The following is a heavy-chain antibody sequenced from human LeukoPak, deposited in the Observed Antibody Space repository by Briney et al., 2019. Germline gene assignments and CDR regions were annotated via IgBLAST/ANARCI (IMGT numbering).Heavy chain of an antibody. CDR3: ARNLYQLRTFDY. CDR2: IYYSGST. V-gene: IGHV4-31*03. J-gene: IGHJ4*02. D-gene: IGHD2-2*01. CDR1: GGSISSGGYY. Sequence: PSEILSLTCTVSGGSISSGGYYWSWIRQHPGKGLEWIGYIYYSGSTYYNPSLKSRVTISVDTSKNQFSLKLSSVTAADTAVYYCARNLYQLRTFDYWGQGTLVTVSS.